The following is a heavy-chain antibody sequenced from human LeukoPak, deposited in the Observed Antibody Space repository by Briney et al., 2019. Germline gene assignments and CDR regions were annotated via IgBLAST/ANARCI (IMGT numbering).Heavy chain of an antibody. CDR2: IIPIFGTA. CDR1: GGTFSSYA. Sequence: ASVKVSCKASGGTFSSYAISWVRQAPGQGLEWMGGIIPIFGTANYAQKFQGRVTITADKSTSTAYMELSSLRSEDTAVYYCASGGYNLPRDYWGQGTLVTVSS. V-gene: IGHV1-69*06. D-gene: IGHD5-24*01. CDR3: ASGGYNLPRDY. J-gene: IGHJ4*02.